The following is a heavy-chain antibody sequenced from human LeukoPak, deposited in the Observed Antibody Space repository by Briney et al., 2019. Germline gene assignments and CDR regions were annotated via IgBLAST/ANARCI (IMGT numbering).Heavy chain of an antibody. J-gene: IGHJ6*02. CDR2: ISSSTSYI. CDR1: GFTFSSYT. V-gene: IGHV3-21*01. CDR3: ARDPTPRYCSGGSCYTHYGMDV. Sequence: PGGSLRLSCAASGFTFSSYTMNWLRQAPGKGLEWVSSISSSTSYIYYADSVKGRLTISRDNAKNSRYLQMNSLRAEDTATYYCARDPTPRYCSGGSCYTHYGMDVWGQGTTVTVSS. D-gene: IGHD2-15*01.